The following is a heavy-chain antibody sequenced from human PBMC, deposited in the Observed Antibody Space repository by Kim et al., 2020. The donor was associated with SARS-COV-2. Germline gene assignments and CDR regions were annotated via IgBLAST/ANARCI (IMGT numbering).Heavy chain of an antibody. J-gene: IGHJ6*02. CDR2: ISYDGSNK. V-gene: IGHV3-30-3*01. Sequence: GGSLRLSCAASGFTFSSCAIHWVRQAPGKGLEWVAVISYDGSNKNYADSVKGRFTISRDNSKNTLYLQMNSLRAEDTALYHCARDPWSRLRGLTYSYYGMYVWGQGTTVTVSS. D-gene: IGHD3-10*01. CDR1: GFTFSSCA. CDR3: ARDPWSRLRGLTYSYYGMYV.